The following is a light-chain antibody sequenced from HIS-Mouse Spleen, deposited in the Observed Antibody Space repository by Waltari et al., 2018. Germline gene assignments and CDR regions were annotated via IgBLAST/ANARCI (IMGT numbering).Light chain of an antibody. CDR2: EDS. J-gene: IGLJ2*01. CDR3: YSTDSSGNHRV. Sequence: SYELTQPRSVSVSPGQTSRITCSGDALPKKYAYWYQQKSGQAPVLVIYEDSKRPSGIPGRFSGSSSGTMATLTISGAQVEDEADYYCYSTDSSGNHRVFGGGTKLTVL. CDR1: ALPKKY. V-gene: IGLV3-10*01.